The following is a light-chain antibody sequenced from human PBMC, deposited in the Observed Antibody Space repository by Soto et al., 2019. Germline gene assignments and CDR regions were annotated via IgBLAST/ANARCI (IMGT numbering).Light chain of an antibody. CDR3: QQYHNWPIT. Sequence: VMTQSPATLSVSPGERATLSCRATETISTNLAWFQRKPGQPPRLLIYGSSTRATGVPARFSGSGSGTEFTLTISSLQSEDFAVYYCQQYHNWPITFGQGTRLEIK. CDR2: GSS. J-gene: IGKJ5*01. V-gene: IGKV3-15*01. CDR1: ETISTN.